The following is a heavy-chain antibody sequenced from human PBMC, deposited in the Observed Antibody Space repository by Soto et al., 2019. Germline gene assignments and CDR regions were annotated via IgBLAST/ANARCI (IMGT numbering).Heavy chain of an antibody. Sequence: GGSLRLSCAASGFTFRSYAMHWVRQAPGKGLEWVAIISYEEIYKYYADSVKGRFTISRENSKNTLYLQMNSLRPEDTAVYYCARDTFSSSSLVDGLDVWGQGTTVTVSS. CDR1: GFTFRSYA. CDR3: ARDTFSSSSLVDGLDV. J-gene: IGHJ6*02. D-gene: IGHD6-6*01. CDR2: ISYEEIYK. V-gene: IGHV3-30-3*01.